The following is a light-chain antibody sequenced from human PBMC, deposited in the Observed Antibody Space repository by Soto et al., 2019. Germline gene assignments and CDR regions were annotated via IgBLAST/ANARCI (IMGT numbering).Light chain of an antibody. CDR2: GAS. V-gene: IGKV3-15*01. J-gene: IGKJ3*01. CDR3: QQYNSWPPIFT. CDR1: QSVSFN. Sequence: ERVMTQSPATLSVSPGERATLSCRASQSVSFNLAWYQQKPGQAPRLLIYGASTRATGIPARFSGSGSGTEFTLTISSLQSEDFAVYYCQQYNSWPPIFTFGPGTIVDVK.